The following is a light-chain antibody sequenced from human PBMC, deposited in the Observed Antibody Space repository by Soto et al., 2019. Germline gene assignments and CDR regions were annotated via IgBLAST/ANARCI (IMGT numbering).Light chain of an antibody. CDR2: GAS. CDR3: QQYSRLWS. CDR1: ESISTW. V-gene: IGKV1-5*03. J-gene: IGKJ1*01. Sequence: DIQMTQPPSSLSASVGDRVTITCRASESISTWLAWYQQKPGKAPKLLIYGASSLESGVPPRFSGDGSGTEFTLTISSLQRDDFGIYYCQQYSRLWSFGQGTKV.